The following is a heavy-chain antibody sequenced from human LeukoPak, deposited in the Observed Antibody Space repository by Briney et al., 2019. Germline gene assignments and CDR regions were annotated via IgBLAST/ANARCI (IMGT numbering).Heavy chain of an antibody. D-gene: IGHD2-15*01. J-gene: IGHJ5*02. CDR3: ARDLRYCSGGSCYSGVPWFDP. Sequence: PSETLSLTCTVSGGSISSSSYYWGWIRQPPGKGLEWIGSIYYSGSTYYNPSLKSRVTISVDTSKNQFSLKLSSVTAADTAVYYCARDLRYCSGGSCYSGVPWFDPWGQGTLVTVSS. CDR2: IYYSGST. V-gene: IGHV4-39*07. CDR1: GGSISSSSYY.